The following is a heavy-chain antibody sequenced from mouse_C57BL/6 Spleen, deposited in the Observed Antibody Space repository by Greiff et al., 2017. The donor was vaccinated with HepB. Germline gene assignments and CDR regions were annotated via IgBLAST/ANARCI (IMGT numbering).Heavy chain of an antibody. J-gene: IGHJ1*01. CDR3: ARSPVTTVVATRYFDV. D-gene: IGHD1-1*01. Sequence: QVQLQQPGTELVKPGASVKLSCKASGYTFTSYWMHWVKQRPGQGLEWIGNINPSNGGTNYNEKFKSKATLTVDKSSSTAYMQLSSLASEESAVYYCARSPVTTVVATRYFDVWGQGTTVTVSS. CDR1: GYTFTSYW. V-gene: IGHV1-53*01. CDR2: INPSNGGT.